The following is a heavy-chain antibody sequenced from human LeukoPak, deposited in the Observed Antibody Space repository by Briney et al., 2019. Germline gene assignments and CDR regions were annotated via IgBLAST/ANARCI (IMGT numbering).Heavy chain of an antibody. CDR1: GYTFTGYY. CDR2: MNPNTGAT. V-gene: IGHV1-2*02. CDR3: ARDRVGSGWPRPFYFEF. Sequence: ASVRVSCKPSGYTFTGYYLHWVRQAPGQAPEWLGWMNPNTGATLYARKFQDRVTMSRDTSTSTGYMDLNSLTVDETSVYYCARDRVGSGWPRPFYFEFWGQGTLVIVSS. D-gene: IGHD6-19*01. J-gene: IGHJ4*02.